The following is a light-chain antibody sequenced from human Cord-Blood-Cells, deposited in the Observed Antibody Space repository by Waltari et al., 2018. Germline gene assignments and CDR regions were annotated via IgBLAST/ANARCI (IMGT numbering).Light chain of an antibody. V-gene: IGKV1-5*03. CDR2: MAS. J-gene: IGKJ2*01. CDR1: QSISSW. Sequence: DIQMTQSPSTLAASVGDRVTITCRASQSISSWLAWYQQKPGKAPKPLIYMASSLESGVPSRYSGSGSGTEFTLTISSLQPDDFATYYCQQYNSYSYTFGQGTTLEIK. CDR3: QQYNSYSYT.